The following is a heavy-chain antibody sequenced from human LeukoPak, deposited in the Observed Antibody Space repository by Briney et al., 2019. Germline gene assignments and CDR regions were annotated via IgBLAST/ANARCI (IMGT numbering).Heavy chain of an antibody. V-gene: IGHV3-23*01. CDR1: GFTFSSYA. CDR3: ARVNDFWTGRNNFDY. D-gene: IGHD3/OR15-3a*01. CDR2: INGGGGST. Sequence: PGGSLRLSCAASGFTFSSYAMSWVRQAPGKGLDWVSSINGGGGSTYYADSVKGRFTISRDNSKNTLYLQMNSLGAEDTALYYCARVNDFWTGRNNFDYWGQGTLVTVSS. J-gene: IGHJ4*02.